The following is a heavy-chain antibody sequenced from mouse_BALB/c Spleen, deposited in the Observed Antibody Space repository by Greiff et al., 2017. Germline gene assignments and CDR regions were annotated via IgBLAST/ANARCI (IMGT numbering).Heavy chain of an antibody. D-gene: IGHD3-2*01. V-gene: IGHV2-9*02. CDR1: GFSLTSYG. CDR2: IWAGGST. J-gene: IGHJ4*01. Sequence: QVQLKESGPGLVAPSQSLSITCTVSGFSLTSYGVHWVRQPPGKGLEWLGVIWAGGSTNYNSALMSRLSISKDNSKSQVFLKMNSLQTDDTAMYYCARKGRGQLGPRIDYYAMDYWGQGTSVTVSS. CDR3: ARKGRGQLGPRIDYYAMDY.